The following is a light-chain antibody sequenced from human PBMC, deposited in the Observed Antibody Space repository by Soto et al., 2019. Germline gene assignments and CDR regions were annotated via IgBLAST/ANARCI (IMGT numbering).Light chain of an antibody. V-gene: IGKV3-20*01. CDR3: QQYGSSPLT. Sequence: EIVLTQSPGTLSLSPGERATLSCRASQSVSSSYLVWYQQKPGQAPRLLIYGASSRATGIPDRFSGGGSGTDFYRTISRLEPEDYAVYYCQQYGSSPLTFGPGTKVDIK. CDR1: QSVSSSY. CDR2: GAS. J-gene: IGKJ3*01.